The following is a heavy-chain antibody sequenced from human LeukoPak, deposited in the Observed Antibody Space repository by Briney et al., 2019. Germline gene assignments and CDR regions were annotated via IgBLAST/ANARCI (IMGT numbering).Heavy chain of an antibody. J-gene: IGHJ4*02. V-gene: IGHV3-21*01. D-gene: IGHD2-8*01. CDR1: GFTFSSYS. CDR2: ISSSSSYI. CDR3: ARDNCTNGVCRYGGYYFVY. Sequence: GGSLRLSCAASGFTFSSYSMNWVRQAPGKGLEWVSSISSSSSYIYYADSVKGRFTISRDNAKNSLYLQMNSLRAEDTAVYYCARDNCTNGVCRYGGYYFVYWGQGTLVTVSS.